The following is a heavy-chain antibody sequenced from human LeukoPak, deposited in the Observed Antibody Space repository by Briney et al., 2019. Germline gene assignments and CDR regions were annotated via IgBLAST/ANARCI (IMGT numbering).Heavy chain of an antibody. J-gene: IGHJ3*02. CDR2: INPHSGGT. Sequence: ASVKVSCKASGYTFTAHYIHWVRQAPGQGLAWMGWINPHSGGTNYAQKFQGRVTMTRDTSISVVYMELSSPRSDDTAVYYCAREGWELLRAFDIWGQGTMVTVSS. V-gene: IGHV1-2*02. CDR1: GYTFTAHY. CDR3: AREGWELLRAFDI. D-gene: IGHD1-26*01.